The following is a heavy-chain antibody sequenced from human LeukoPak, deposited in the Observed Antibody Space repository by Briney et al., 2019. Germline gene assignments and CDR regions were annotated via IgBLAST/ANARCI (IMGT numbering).Heavy chain of an antibody. D-gene: IGHD1-1*01. Sequence: PGGSLRLSCAVSGFTFSNFWMSWVGQAPGRGLEWVANIHPEGNEKYHVESVKGRFTISRDNAKNSLFLQMNGLRVEDTAVYYCARGDDFSGDHWGQGTLVTVSS. CDR2: IHPEGNEK. CDR3: ARGDDFSGDH. J-gene: IGHJ4*02. V-gene: IGHV3-7*04. CDR1: GFTFSNFW.